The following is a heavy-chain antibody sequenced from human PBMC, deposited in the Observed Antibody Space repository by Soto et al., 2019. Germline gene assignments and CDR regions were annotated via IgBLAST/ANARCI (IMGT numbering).Heavy chain of an antibody. V-gene: IGHV4-34*01. J-gene: IGHJ4*02. CDR2: INHSGIT. Sequence: QVQLQQWGAGLLKPSETLSLTCAVYGGSFSGYYWCWIRQPPGKGLEWIGEINHSGITNYNPSLKSRVTISVDTSRTQFSLNLRSVTAADTAVYYCARLGYCSGGSCYPIDYWGQGPLVNVSS. D-gene: IGHD2-15*01. CDR3: ARLGYCSGGSCYPIDY. CDR1: GGSFSGYY.